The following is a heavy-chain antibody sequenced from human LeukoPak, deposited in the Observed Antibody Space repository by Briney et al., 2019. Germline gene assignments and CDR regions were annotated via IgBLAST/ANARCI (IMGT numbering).Heavy chain of an antibody. CDR3: ASLSRMGATLSHFDY. J-gene: IGHJ4*02. CDR2: RYPGDSDT. Sequence: GESLKISCQGSGYSFSNYWIAWVRQMPGKGLEWMGIRYPGDSDTRYSPSFQGQVTISADKSINTVYLQWSSLKASDTAMYYCASLSRMGATLSHFDYWGQGTLVTVSS. V-gene: IGHV5-51*01. CDR1: GYSFSNYW. D-gene: IGHD3-16*01.